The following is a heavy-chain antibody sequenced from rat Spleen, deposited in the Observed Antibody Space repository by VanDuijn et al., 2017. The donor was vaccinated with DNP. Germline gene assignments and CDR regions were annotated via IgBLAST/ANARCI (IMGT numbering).Heavy chain of an antibody. CDR1: GFTFGNYG. D-gene: IGHD1-5*01. CDR2: IGISGAST. J-gene: IGHJ2*01. Sequence: EVQLVDSGGGLVQPGRSLKVSCVAAGFTFGNYGMAWVRQTPTRGLEWVASIGISGASTFYRDSVKGRFTISRDNAKSTLYLQMDNLRSEDTATFYCTTHIIGTTDYWGQGVMVTVSS. CDR3: TTHIIGTTDY. V-gene: IGHV5-27*01.